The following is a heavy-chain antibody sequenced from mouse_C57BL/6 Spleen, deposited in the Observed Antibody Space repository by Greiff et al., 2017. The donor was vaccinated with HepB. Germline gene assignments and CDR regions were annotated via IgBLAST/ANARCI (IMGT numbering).Heavy chain of an antibody. CDR1: GYTFTEYT. D-gene: IGHD1-1*02. CDR2: FYPGSGSI. V-gene: IGHV1-62-2*01. CDR3: ARHEEGLWSGYYFDY. Sequence: VKLMESGAELVKPGASVKLSCKASGYTFTEYTIHWVKQRSGQGLEWIGWFYPGSGSIKYNEKFKDKATLTADKSSSTVYMELSRLTSEDSAVYFCARHEEGLWSGYYFDYWGQGTTLTVSS. J-gene: IGHJ2*01.